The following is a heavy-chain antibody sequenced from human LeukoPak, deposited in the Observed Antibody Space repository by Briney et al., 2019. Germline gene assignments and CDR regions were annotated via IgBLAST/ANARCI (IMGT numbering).Heavy chain of an antibody. J-gene: IGHJ4*02. CDR3: ARKSRGRQDFDY. V-gene: IGHV3-23*01. CDR1: GFTFSSYA. CDR2: ISGSGGST. Sequence: GGSLRLSCAASGFTFSSYAMSWVRQAPGKGLEWVSAISGSGGSTYYADSVKGRFTISRDNSKNTLCLQMNSLRAEDTAVYYCARKSRGRQDFDYWGQGTLVTVPS. D-gene: IGHD2-15*01.